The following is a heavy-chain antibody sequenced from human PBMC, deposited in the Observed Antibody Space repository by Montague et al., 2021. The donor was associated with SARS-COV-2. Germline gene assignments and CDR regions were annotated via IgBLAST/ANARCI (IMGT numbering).Heavy chain of an antibody. V-gene: IGHV4-39*07. CDR3: ARDTRITMLVVVNRYGMDV. J-gene: IGHJ6*02. D-gene: IGHD3-22*01. Sequence: SETLSLTCTVSGGAISSSSYYWGWIRQPPGKGLEWIGRIYYSGSTYYNPSLKSRVTISVDTSKNQFSLKLRSVTAADAAGYYGARDTRITMLVVVNRYGMDVWGQGTTVTVSS. CDR1: GGAISSSSYY. CDR2: IYYSGST.